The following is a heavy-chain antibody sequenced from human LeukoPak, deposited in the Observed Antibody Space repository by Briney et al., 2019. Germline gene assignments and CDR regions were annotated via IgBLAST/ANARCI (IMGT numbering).Heavy chain of an antibody. D-gene: IGHD6-13*01. CDR1: GLTFDDYA. V-gene: IGHV3-43*02. CDR2: ISGDGGST. CDR3: AKDGEAAAGVNWFDP. Sequence: PGGSLRLSCAASGLTFDDYAMHWVRQAPGKGLEWVSLISGDGGSTYYADSVKGRFTISRDNSKNSLYLQMNSLRTEDTALYYCAKDGEAAAGVNWFDPWGQGTLVTVSS. J-gene: IGHJ5*02.